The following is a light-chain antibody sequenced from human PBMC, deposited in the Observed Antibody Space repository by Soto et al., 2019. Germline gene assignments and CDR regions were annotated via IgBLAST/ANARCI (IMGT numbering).Light chain of an antibody. J-gene: IGKJ1*01. V-gene: IGKV1-27*01. CDR2: AAY. Sequence: DIQMTQTPSPLSASVGDRVTITCRASQGISNYLAWYQQKPGKVPKLLIYAAYTLQSGVPSRFSGSGSGTDFTLTISSLQPEDVATYYCQKYNSAPPTFGQGTKVDIK. CDR1: QGISNY. CDR3: QKYNSAPPT.